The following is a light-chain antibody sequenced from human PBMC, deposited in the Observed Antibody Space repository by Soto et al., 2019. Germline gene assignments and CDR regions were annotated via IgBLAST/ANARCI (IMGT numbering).Light chain of an antibody. CDR2: AAS. V-gene: IGKV3-20*01. CDR3: QQYGSAPYT. J-gene: IGKJ2*01. CDR1: QSISSSY. Sequence: EIVLTQSPGTLSLSPGERATLSCRASQSISSSYLAWYQQKPGKAPRLLIYAASSRATGIPDRFSGSGSGTYVTLSISRLEPEDFAVYYCQQYGSAPYTFGQGNKLEIK.